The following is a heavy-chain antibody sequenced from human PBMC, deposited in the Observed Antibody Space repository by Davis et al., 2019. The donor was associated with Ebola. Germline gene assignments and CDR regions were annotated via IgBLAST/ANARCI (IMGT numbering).Heavy chain of an antibody. V-gene: IGHV5-51*01. D-gene: IGHD5-12*01. CDR3: ARRGGYAYSLVDY. Sequence: GESLKISCKASGYTFTDYWIGWVRQMPGKGLEWMGLMHPRNSDTRYSPSFQGQVTISADKSISTAYLQWSSLKASDTAIYYCARRGGYAYSLVDYWGQGTLVTVSS. CDR1: GYTFTDYW. J-gene: IGHJ4*02. CDR2: MHPRNSDT.